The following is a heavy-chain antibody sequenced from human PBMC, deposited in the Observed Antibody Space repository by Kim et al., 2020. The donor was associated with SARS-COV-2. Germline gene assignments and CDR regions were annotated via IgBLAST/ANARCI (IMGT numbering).Heavy chain of an antibody. CDR2: IWYDGSNK. Sequence: GGSLRLSCAASGFTFSSYGMHWVRQAPGKGLEWVAVIWYDGSNKYYADSVKGRFTISRDNSKNMLYLQMNSLRAEDTAVYYCAKEWGYDYSNNYYYYGM. J-gene: IGHJ6*01. V-gene: IGHV3-33*06. D-gene: IGHD4-4*01. CDR1: GFTFSSYG. CDR3: AKEWGYDYSNNYYYYGM.